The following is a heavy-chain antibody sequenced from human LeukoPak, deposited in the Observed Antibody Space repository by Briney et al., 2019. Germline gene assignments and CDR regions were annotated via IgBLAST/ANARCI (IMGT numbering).Heavy chain of an antibody. D-gene: IGHD5-18*01. CDR1: GGSISSYY. J-gene: IGHJ4*02. V-gene: IGHV4-4*07. CDR3: ARRPRRYSYGYWDY. Sequence: SETLSLTCAVSGGSISSYYWSWIRQPAGKGLEWIGRIYTSGSTKYYPSLKSRVTFSVDTSKNQYFLKLSSVTAADTAVYYGARRPRRYSYGYWDYWGQGTLVTVSS. CDR2: IYTSGST.